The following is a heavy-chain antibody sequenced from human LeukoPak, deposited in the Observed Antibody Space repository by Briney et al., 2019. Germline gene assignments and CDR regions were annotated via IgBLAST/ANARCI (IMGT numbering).Heavy chain of an antibody. CDR3: AKHLAPSSGYLTLDY. CDR2: IYHSGST. Sequence: PSETLSLTCTVSGGSISSYYWSWIRQPAGKGLEWIGHIYHSGSTSYNPSLKSRLTISVDTSKNQFSLRLTSVTAADTAVYYCAKHLAPSSGYLTLDYWGQGTPVTVSS. J-gene: IGHJ4*02. D-gene: IGHD3-22*01. V-gene: IGHV4-59*08. CDR1: GGSISSYY.